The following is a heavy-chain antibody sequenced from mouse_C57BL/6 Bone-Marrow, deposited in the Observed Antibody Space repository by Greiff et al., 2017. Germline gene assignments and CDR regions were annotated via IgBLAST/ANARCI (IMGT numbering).Heavy chain of an antibody. CDR1: GYTFTSYW. D-gene: IGHD2-2*01. CDR3: AREVYYGYFFDY. J-gene: IGHJ2*01. Sequence: VQLQQPGAELVMPGASVKLSCKASGYTFTSYWMHWVKQRPGQGLEWIGEIDPSDSYTNYNQKLKGKSTLTVDKSSSTAYMQLSSLTSEDSAVYYCAREVYYGYFFDYWGQGTTLTVSS. CDR2: IDPSDSYT. V-gene: IGHV1-69*01.